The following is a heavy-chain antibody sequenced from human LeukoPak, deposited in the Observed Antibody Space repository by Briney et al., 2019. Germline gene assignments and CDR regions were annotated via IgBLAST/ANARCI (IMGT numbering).Heavy chain of an antibody. CDR2: INHSGST. J-gene: IGHJ4*02. D-gene: IGHD3-9*01. V-gene: IGHV4-34*01. CDR1: GGSFSGYY. CDR3: ARGPRLRYFDWFFDY. Sequence: SETLSLTCAVYGGSFSGYYWSWIRQPPGKGLEWIGEINHSGSTNYNPPLKSRVTISVDTSKNQFSLKLSSVTAADTAVYYCARGPRLRYFDWFFDYWGQGTLVTVSS.